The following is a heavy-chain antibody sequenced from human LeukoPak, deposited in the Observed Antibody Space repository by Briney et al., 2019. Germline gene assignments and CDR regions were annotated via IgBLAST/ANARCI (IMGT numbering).Heavy chain of an antibody. CDR3: AKDAVAVAGPFDY. D-gene: IGHD6-19*01. CDR1: GFTFDDYA. J-gene: IGHJ4*02. Sequence: GGSLRLSCAASGFTFDDYAMRWVRHAPGKGLEWVSGISWNSGSIGYADSVKGRFTISRDNAKNSLYLQMNSLRAEDTALYYCAKDAVAVAGPFDYWGQGTLVTVSS. V-gene: IGHV3-9*01. CDR2: ISWNSGSI.